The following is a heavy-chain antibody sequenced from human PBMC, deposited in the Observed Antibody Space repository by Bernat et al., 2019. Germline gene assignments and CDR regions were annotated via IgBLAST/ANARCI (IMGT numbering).Heavy chain of an antibody. CDR2: IKSKTDGGTT. CDR1: GFTFNNAW. V-gene: IGHV3-15*07. CDR3: TTDLGFWSGYYTVDY. Sequence: EVHLVESGGDLVKPGGSLRLSCAASGFTFNNAWINWVRQAPGKGLEWVGRIKSKTDGGTTDYAAPVKGRFTISRDDSKNTLYLQMNSLKTEDTAVYYCTTDLGFWSGYYTVDYWGQGTMVTVSS. J-gene: IGHJ3*01. D-gene: IGHD3-3*01.